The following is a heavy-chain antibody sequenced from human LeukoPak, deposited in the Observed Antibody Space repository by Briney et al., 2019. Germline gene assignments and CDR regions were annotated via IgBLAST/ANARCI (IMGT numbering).Heavy chain of an antibody. Sequence: SETLSLTCTVSGGSISSGGYYWSWIRQHPGKGLEWIGYIYYSGSTYYNPSLKSRVTISVDTSKNQFSLKLSSVTAADTAVYYCARAPYYYDSSGYPSLGFDPWGQGTLVTVSS. CDR2: IYYSGST. CDR1: GGSISSGGYY. D-gene: IGHD3-22*01. J-gene: IGHJ5*02. V-gene: IGHV4-31*03. CDR3: ARAPYYYDSSGYPSLGFDP.